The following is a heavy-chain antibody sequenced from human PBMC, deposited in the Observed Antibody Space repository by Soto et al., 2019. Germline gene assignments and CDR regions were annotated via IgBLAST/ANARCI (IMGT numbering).Heavy chain of an antibody. Sequence: GASVKVSCKASGYTFTSYGISWVRQAPGQRLEWMGWINAGNGNTKYSQKFQGRVTITRDTSASTAYMELSSLRSEDTAVYYCASLWFGDPPGMDVWGQGTTVTVSS. CDR3: ASLWFGDPPGMDV. V-gene: IGHV1-3*01. CDR1: GYTFTSYG. CDR2: INAGNGNT. J-gene: IGHJ6*02. D-gene: IGHD3-10*01.